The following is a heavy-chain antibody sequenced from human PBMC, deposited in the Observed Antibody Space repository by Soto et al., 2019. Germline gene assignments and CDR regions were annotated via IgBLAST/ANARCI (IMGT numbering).Heavy chain of an antibody. Sequence: SVKVSCKASGGTFSSYAISWVRQAPGQGLEWMGGIIPIFGTANYAQKFQGRVTITADESTSTAYMELSSLRSEDTAVYYCARGSGYCSSTSCYLGYWGQGTLVTVSS. CDR2: IIPIFGTA. CDR1: GGTFSSYA. V-gene: IGHV1-69*13. CDR3: ARGSGYCSSTSCYLGY. J-gene: IGHJ4*02. D-gene: IGHD2-2*01.